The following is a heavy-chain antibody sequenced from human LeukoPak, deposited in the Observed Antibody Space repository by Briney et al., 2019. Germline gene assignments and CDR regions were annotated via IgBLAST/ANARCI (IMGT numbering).Heavy chain of an antibody. Sequence: ASVKVSCKASGYTFTSYAMNWVRQAPGQGLEWMGWINTNTGNPTYAQGFTGRFVFSLDTSVSTAYLQISSLKAEDTAVYYCARIWEYYYDSSGYSPAFDIWGQGTMVTVSS. CDR3: ARIWEYYYDSSGYSPAFDI. CDR1: GYTFTSYA. V-gene: IGHV7-4-1*02. D-gene: IGHD3-22*01. J-gene: IGHJ3*02. CDR2: INTNTGNP.